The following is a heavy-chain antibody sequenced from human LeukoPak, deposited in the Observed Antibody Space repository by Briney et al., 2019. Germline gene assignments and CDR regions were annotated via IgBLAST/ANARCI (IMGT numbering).Heavy chain of an antibody. J-gene: IGHJ4*02. CDR2: SGNSI. V-gene: IGHV3-11*04. CDR3: ARAPRY. Sequence: SGNSIYYADSVKGRFTISRDNAKNSLYLQMNSLRAEDTAVYYCARAPRYWGQGTLVTVSS.